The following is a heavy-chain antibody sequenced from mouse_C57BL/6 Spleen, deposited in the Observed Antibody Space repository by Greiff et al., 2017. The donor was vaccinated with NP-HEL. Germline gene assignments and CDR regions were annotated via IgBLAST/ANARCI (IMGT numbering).Heavy chain of an antibody. V-gene: IGHV5-4*03. CDR2: ISDGGSYT. D-gene: IGHD2-1*01. CDR3: ARVTEGFAY. Sequence: EVMLVESGGGLVKPGGSLKLSCAASGFTFSSYAMSWVRQTPEKRLEWVATISDGGSYTYYPDNVKGRFTISRDNATNNLYLQMSHLKSEDTAMYYCARVTEGFAYWGQGTLVTVSA. CDR1: GFTFSSYA. J-gene: IGHJ3*01.